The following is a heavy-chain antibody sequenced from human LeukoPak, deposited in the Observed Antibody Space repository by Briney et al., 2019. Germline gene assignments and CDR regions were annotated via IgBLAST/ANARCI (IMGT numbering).Heavy chain of an antibody. CDR2: ISSNGGVT. CDR1: GFTFSSYA. Sequence: GGSLKLSCSASGFTFSSYAMHWVRQAPGKGLQYVSAISSNGGVTYYADSVKGRFTISRDNSRNTLYLQMSSLRAEDTAVYYCARDTGWYFDLWGRGTLVTVSS. CDR3: ARDTGWYFDL. D-gene: IGHD5-18*01. V-gene: IGHV3-64D*06. J-gene: IGHJ2*01.